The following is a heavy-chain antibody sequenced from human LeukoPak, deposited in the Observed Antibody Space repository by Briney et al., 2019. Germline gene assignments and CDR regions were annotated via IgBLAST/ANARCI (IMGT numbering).Heavy chain of an antibody. CDR3: ARTRATYYDILTNNYYYYYMDV. J-gene: IGHJ6*03. CDR2: INPNSGGT. Sequence: ASVKVSCKASGYTLTGYYMHWVRQAPGQGLEWMGWINPNSGGTNYAQKFQGRVTMTRDTSISTAYMELSRLRSDDTAVYYCARTRATYYDILTNNYYYYYMDVWGKGTTVTISS. D-gene: IGHD3-9*01. CDR1: GYTLTGYY. V-gene: IGHV1-2*02.